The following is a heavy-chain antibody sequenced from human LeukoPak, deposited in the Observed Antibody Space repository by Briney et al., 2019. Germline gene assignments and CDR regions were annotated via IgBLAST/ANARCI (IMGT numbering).Heavy chain of an antibody. Sequence: ASVKVSCKASGYNLIAYYIHWVRQAPGQGLEWMGWLNPNSGVTNYAQKFQGRVTMTRGTSISTAYMELSSLRSDDTAVYYCARGNAMATIRVTDYWGQGTLVTVSS. CDR1: GYNLIAYY. CDR2: LNPNSGVT. CDR3: ARGNAMATIRVTDY. D-gene: IGHD5-24*01. V-gene: IGHV1-2*02. J-gene: IGHJ4*02.